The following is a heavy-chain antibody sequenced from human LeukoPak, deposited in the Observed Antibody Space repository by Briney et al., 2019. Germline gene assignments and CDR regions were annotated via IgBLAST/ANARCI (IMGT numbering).Heavy chain of an antibody. V-gene: IGHV1-2*02. CDR1: GYTFTGYY. D-gene: IGHD5-18*01. Sequence: ASVKVSCKASGYTFTGYYMHWVRQAPGQGLEWMGWINPNSGGTNYAQKFQGRVTMTRDTSISTAYMELSRLRSDDTAVYYCARATWIQLWLFYYWGQGTLVTVSS. J-gene: IGHJ4*02. CDR3: ARATWIQLWLFYY. CDR2: INPNSGGT.